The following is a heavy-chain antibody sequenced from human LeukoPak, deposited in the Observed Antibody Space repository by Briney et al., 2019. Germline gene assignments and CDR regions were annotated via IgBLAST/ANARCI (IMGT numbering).Heavy chain of an antibody. D-gene: IGHD6-19*01. CDR2: ISGSGSST. CDR3: ARDRRVSSGWYDY. CDR1: GFTFSTYA. Sequence: PGGSLRLSCAASGFTFSTYAMSWVRQAPGKGLEWVSAISGSGSSTYYADSVKGRFTISRDNSKNTLFLQVNSLRAEDTAVYYCARDRRVSSGWYDYWGQGTLVTVSS. V-gene: IGHV3-23*01. J-gene: IGHJ4*02.